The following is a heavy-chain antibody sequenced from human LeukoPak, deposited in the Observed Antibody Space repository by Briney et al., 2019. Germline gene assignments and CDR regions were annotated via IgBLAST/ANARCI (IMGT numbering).Heavy chain of an antibody. CDR3: AKDRPNYYGSNGHYYKLNGDC. CDR2: ITSSGAAT. CDR1: GFTFSSYA. V-gene: IGHV3-23*01. Sequence: AGGSLRLSCAASGFTFSSYAMSWVRQAPGKGLEWVSSITSSGAATYYADSVKGRFTISRDNSDNTLYLQMNSLRAEDTAVYYCAKDRPNYYGSNGHYYKLNGDCWGQGTLVTVPS. J-gene: IGHJ4*02. D-gene: IGHD3-22*01.